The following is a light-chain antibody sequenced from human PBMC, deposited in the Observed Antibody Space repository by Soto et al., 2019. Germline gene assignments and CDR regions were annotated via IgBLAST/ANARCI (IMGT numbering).Light chain of an antibody. CDR2: EVS. CDR1: SSDVGGYNY. Sequence: QSALTQPPSTSGSPGQSVTFSCTGTSSDVGGYNYVSWYQQHPGKAPKLMIYEVSKRPSGVPDRFSGSKSGNTASLTVSGLQAEDEADYYCSSYAGSNNLVVGGGTKLTVL. J-gene: IGLJ2*01. CDR3: SSYAGSNNLV. V-gene: IGLV2-8*01.